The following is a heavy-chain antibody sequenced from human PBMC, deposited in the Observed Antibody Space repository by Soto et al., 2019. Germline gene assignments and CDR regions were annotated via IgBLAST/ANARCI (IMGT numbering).Heavy chain of an antibody. CDR3: ARESSGYYKLDY. V-gene: IGHV3-30-3*01. CDR2: ISYDGSNK. CDR1: GFSFSSYA. Sequence: GGSLRLSCAASGFSFSSYAMHWFRQAPGKGLEWVAVISYDGSNKYYADSVKGRFTISRDNSKNTLYLQMNSLRAEDTAVYYFARESSGYYKLDYWGQGTLVTVS. J-gene: IGHJ4*01. D-gene: IGHD3-22*01.